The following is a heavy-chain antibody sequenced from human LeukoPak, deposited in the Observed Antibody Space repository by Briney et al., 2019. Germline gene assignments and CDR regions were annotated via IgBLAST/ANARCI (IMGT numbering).Heavy chain of an antibody. Sequence: GGSLRLSCAASGFTFSNYSMNRVRQAPGKGLEWVSSISNSSNYIYYADSVKGRFTISRDNAKNSLYLQMNSLRAGDTAVYYCARVKSRGDYVFDYWGQGTLVTVSS. CDR2: ISNSSNYI. CDR3: ARVKSRGDYVFDY. D-gene: IGHD4-17*01. CDR1: GFTFSNYS. V-gene: IGHV3-21*01. J-gene: IGHJ4*02.